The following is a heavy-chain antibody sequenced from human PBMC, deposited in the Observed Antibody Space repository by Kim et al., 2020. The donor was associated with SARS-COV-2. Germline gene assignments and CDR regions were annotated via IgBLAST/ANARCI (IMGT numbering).Heavy chain of an antibody. CDR2: ISAYNGNT. V-gene: IGHV1-18*01. CDR3: ARGTGYSGYDYSDY. D-gene: IGHD5-12*01. CDR1: GYTFTFYG. Sequence: ASVKVSCKASGYTFTFYGISWVRQAPGQGLEWMGWISAYNGNTNYAQKLQGRVTMTTDTSTHTAYMELRSLRSDDTAVYFCARGTGYSGYDYSDYWGQGTLVTVSS. J-gene: IGHJ4*02.